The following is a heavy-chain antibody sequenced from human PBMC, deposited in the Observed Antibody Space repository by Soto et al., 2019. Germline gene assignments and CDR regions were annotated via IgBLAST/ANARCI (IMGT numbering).Heavy chain of an antibody. CDR1: GFTFRTYA. J-gene: IGHJ4*02. Sequence: GSLRLSCAVSGFTFRTYAICWIRQPPGKGLEWIGEINHSGSTNYNPSLKSRVTISVDTSKNQFSLKLSSVTAADTAVYYCARGLRAPAKYYYDSSGYYPTDPYYFDYWGQGTLVTVSS. CDR3: ARGLRAPAKYYYDSSGYYPTDPYYFDY. CDR2: INHSGST. D-gene: IGHD3-22*01. V-gene: IGHV4-34*01.